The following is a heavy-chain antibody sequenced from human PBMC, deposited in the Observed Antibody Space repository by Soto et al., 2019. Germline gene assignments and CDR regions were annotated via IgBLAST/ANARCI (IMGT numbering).Heavy chain of an antibody. Sequence: PSETLSLTCVVSGGSITSGGYSWSWIRQPPGKGLEWIGYIYHRGSACDNPSLKSRVSMSIGRSKNQFSLKLTSVTAADTAVYYCARVPFYGDYAWSIDSWGPGTLVTVSS. V-gene: IGHV4-30-2*01. J-gene: IGHJ4*02. CDR2: IYHRGSA. CDR1: GGSITSGGYS. CDR3: ARVPFYGDYAWSIDS. D-gene: IGHD4-17*01.